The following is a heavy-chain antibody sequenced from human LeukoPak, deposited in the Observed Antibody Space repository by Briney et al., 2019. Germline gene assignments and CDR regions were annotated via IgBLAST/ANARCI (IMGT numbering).Heavy chain of an antibody. CDR1: GFTFSSNG. CDR2: IWYDGSNE. Sequence: GGSLRLSCAASGFTFSSNGMHWVRQAPGKGLEWVADIWYDGSNEYYGDSVKGRFTISRDNSKNTLYLEMNSLRVEDTAVYYCASNPSEGYWGQGTLVTVSS. V-gene: IGHV3-33*01. J-gene: IGHJ4*02. D-gene: IGHD6-6*01. CDR3: ASNPSEGY.